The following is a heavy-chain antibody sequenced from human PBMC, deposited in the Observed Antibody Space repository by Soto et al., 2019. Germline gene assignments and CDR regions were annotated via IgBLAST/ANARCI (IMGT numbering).Heavy chain of an antibody. CDR3: GRSRRGYSYGFLYYYGMDV. CDR2: INHSGST. CDR1: GGSFSGYY. D-gene: IGHD5-18*01. Sequence: SETLSLTCAVYGGSFSGYYWSWIRQPPGKGLEWIGEINHSGSTNYNPSLKSRVTISVDTSKNQFSLKLSSVTAADTAVYYCGRSRRGYSYGFLYYYGMDVWGQGTTVTVSS. V-gene: IGHV4-34*01. J-gene: IGHJ6*02.